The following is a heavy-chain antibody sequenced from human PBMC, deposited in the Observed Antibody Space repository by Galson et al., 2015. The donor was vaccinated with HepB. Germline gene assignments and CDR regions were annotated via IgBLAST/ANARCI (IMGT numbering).Heavy chain of an antibody. CDR3: ARESWGIQLSWGLGDYYYGMDV. CDR2: IYSGGST. CDR1: GFTVSSNY. Sequence: SLRLSCAASGFTVSSNYMSWVRQAPGKGLEWVSVIYSGGSTYYADSVKGRFTISRDNSKNTLYLQMNSLRAEDTAVYYCARESWGIQLSWGLGDYYYGMDVWGQGTTVTVSS. D-gene: IGHD5-18*01. V-gene: IGHV3-66*01. J-gene: IGHJ6*02.